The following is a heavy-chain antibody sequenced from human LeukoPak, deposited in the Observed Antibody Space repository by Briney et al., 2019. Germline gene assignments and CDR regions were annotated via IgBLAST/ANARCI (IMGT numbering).Heavy chain of an antibody. J-gene: IGHJ4*02. Sequence: ASGKVSFKGSGSTFTSYTVHLVWHGPGQRLGGVGWINVGNGNTKYSQGFQGRVTITRDTSANTAYMELSSLRSEDMAVYYCATAGGSSGYSWVDYWGQGTLVTVSS. CDR1: GSTFTSYT. CDR2: INVGNGNT. D-gene: IGHD3-22*01. CDR3: ATAGGSSGYSWVDY. V-gene: IGHV1-3*03.